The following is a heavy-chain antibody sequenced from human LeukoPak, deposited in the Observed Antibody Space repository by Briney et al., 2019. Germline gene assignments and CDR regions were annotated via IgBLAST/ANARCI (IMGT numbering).Heavy chain of an antibody. CDR3: ARETGDQAFDY. CDR2: ISDNSRSI. Sequence: VGSLRLSCAASGFTFSTYNMNWVRQAPGKGLEWVSSISDNSRSIYYADSVKGRLTISRDNAKNSLYLQMNSLRAEDTAVYYCARETGDQAFDYWGQGTLVTVSS. J-gene: IGHJ4*02. V-gene: IGHV3-21*01. CDR1: GFTFSTYN. D-gene: IGHD7-27*01.